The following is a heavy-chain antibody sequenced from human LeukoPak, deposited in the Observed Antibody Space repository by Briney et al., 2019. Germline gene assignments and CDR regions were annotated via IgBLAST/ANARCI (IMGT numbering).Heavy chain of an antibody. Sequence: ASVKVSCKASGNSISNYAVSWVRQAPGQGLEWMGWISAYNGNTNYAQKLQGRVTMTTDTSTSTAYMELRSLRSDDTAVYYCARVTYGMDVWGQGTTVTVSS. CDR2: ISAYNGNT. CDR3: ARVTYGMDV. V-gene: IGHV1-18*01. CDR1: GNSISNYA. J-gene: IGHJ6*02.